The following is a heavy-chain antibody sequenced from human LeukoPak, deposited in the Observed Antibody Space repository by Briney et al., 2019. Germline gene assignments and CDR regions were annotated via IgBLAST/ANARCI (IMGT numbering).Heavy chain of an antibody. CDR2: IYYSGST. J-gene: IGHJ4*02. V-gene: IGHV4-39*07. Sequence: KASETLSLTCTVSGGSISRSSYYWGWIRQPPGKGLEWIGSIYYSGSTHYNPSLKSRVTISVDTSKNQFSLKLSSVTAADTAVYYCARGFGAPPEHFDYWGQGTLVTVSS. CDR3: ARGFGAPPEHFDY. D-gene: IGHD3-16*01. CDR1: GGSISRSSYY.